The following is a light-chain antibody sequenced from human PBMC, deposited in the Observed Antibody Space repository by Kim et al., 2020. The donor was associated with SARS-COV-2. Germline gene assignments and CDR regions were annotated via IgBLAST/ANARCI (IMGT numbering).Light chain of an antibody. CDR2: AAS. J-gene: IGKJ4*01. Sequence: DIQMTHSPSSLSASVGDRVTITCRASQGISNHLAWYQQKPGKVPKLLIYAASTLQSGVPSRFSGSRSGTDFTLTISSLQPEDVATYYCQKYNSAPLTFGGGTKVDIK. V-gene: IGKV1-27*01. CDR3: QKYNSAPLT. CDR1: QGISNH.